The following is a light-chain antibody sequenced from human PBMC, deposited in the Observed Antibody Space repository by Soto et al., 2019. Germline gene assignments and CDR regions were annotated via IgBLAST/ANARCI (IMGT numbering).Light chain of an antibody. CDR1: QSVRTY. CDR3: QQRINWRST. J-gene: IGKJ4*01. Sequence: EIVMTQSPATLSVSPGERATLSCRASQSVRTYVAWYQQKAGQAPRLLIYDASNRATGIPARFSGSGSGTDFTLTISSLGPEDFAVYFCQQRINWRSTFXGGTKVDIK. CDR2: DAS. V-gene: IGKV3-11*01.